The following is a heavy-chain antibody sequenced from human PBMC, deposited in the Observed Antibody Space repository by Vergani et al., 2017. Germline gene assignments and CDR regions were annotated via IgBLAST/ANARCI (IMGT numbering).Heavy chain of an antibody. CDR1: GGSLSSSYY. CDR3: ARRELGSSHYYYYMDV. D-gene: IGHD3-16*01. CDR2: LYYSGST. J-gene: IGHJ6*03. V-gene: IGHV4-39*07. Sequence: LQLQESGPGLVKPSETLSLTCTVSGGSLSSSYYWGWIRQPPGQGLEWIGSLYYSGSTYYNPSLKRRVTMSVDTSKNQFSLKLTSVTAADTAVYYCARRELGSSHYYYYMDVWGKGTTVTVSS.